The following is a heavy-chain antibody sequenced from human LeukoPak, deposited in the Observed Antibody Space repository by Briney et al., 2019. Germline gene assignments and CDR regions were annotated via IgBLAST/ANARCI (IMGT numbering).Heavy chain of an antibody. J-gene: IGHJ4*02. V-gene: IGHV3-9*01. D-gene: IGHD5-18*01. CDR2: ISWNNGII. Sequence: GGSLRLSCAASGFTFDDYAMHWVRQAPGKGLEWVSGISWNNGIIGYANSVKGRFTISRDNAKKYLYLQMDSLRAEDTALYYCAKDLSAMVNLFDYWGQGTLVTVSS. CDR1: GFTFDDYA. CDR3: AKDLSAMVNLFDY.